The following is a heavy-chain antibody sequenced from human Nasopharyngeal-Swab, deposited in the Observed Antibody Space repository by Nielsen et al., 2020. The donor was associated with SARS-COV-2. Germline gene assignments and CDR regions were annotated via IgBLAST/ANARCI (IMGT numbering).Heavy chain of an antibody. Sequence: GSLRLSCAASGFRFDDYAMHWVRQTPGKGLEWVSLISKDGGTTYYADSVKGRFTISRDNSKNSLYLQVNSLRTEDTALYYCAKETYNSTYYFFDSWGQGTLVTVSS. CDR2: ISKDGGTT. CDR1: GFRFDDYA. V-gene: IGHV3-43*02. CDR3: AKETYNSTYYFFDS. D-gene: IGHD4-11*01. J-gene: IGHJ4*02.